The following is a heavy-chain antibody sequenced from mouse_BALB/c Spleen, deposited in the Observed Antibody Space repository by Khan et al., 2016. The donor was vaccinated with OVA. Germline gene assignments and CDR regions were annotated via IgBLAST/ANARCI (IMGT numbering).Heavy chain of an antibody. D-gene: IGHD2-2*01. CDR1: GYTFSSYW. CDR3: ARGGYGGFAY. Sequence: QVQLQQSGGDLMKPGASVKISCKATGYTFSSYWIEWVKQRPGHGLEWIGQIFPGSVSTTYNEKFKGKATFTADNSSNTAYMQLSSLTSCDSSVYYCARGGYGGFAYWGQWTLVTFSA. CDR2: IFPGSVST. J-gene: IGHJ3*01. V-gene: IGHV1-9*01.